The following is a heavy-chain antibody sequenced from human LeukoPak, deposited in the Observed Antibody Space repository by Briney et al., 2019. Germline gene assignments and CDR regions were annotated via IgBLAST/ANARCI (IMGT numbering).Heavy chain of an antibody. Sequence: GGSLRLSCAVSGFIFSSYWMNWVRQAPGKGLEWVGKKKEDGSEKYYVDSVKGRLTISRDNSKNTLYLQMNSLRAEDTAVYYCTTDGPDIVVVVAATYFQHWGQGTLVTVSS. J-gene: IGHJ1*01. CDR2: KKEDGSEK. V-gene: IGHV3-7*03. D-gene: IGHD2-15*01. CDR3: TTDGPDIVVVVAATYFQH. CDR1: GFIFSSYW.